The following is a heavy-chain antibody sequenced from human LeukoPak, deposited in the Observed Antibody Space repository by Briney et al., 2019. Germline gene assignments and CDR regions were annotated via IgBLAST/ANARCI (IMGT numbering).Heavy chain of an antibody. CDR3: ASLQFGGSTSRYYYYYMDF. CDR2: ISAHNGDT. J-gene: IGHJ6*03. Sequence: ASVKVSCKASGYIFFNYGISWVRQSPGHELEWMGWISAHNGDTDYAKKLQGRVTMTTDTSTRTVYMELRRLRCDDTAVNYCASLQFGGSTSRYYYYYMDFWGKGTTVTVSS. V-gene: IGHV1-18*01. D-gene: IGHD5-24*01. CDR1: GYIFFNYG.